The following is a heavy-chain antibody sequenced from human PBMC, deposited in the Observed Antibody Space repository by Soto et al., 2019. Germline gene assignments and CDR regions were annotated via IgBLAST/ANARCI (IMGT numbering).Heavy chain of an antibody. Sequence: ASVKVSCKASGYTFTGYYMHWVRQAPGQGLEWMGWINPNSGGTNYAQKFQGWVTMTRDTSISTAYMGLGRLRSDDTAVYYCARDSQIINYDFWSGPQYYFDYWGQGTLVTVSS. D-gene: IGHD3-3*01. CDR2: INPNSGGT. J-gene: IGHJ4*02. CDR1: GYTFTGYY. V-gene: IGHV1-2*04. CDR3: ARDSQIINYDFWSGPQYYFDY.